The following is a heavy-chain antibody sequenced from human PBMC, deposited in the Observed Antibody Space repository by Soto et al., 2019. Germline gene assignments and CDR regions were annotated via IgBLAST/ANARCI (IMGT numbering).Heavy chain of an antibody. J-gene: IGHJ1*01. CDR1: GFTFSSYS. V-gene: IGHV3-48*02. Sequence: GGSLRLSCAAPGFTFSSYSMNWVRQAPGKGLEWVSYISSSSSTIYYADSVKGRFTISRDNAKDSLYLQMNSLRDEDTAVYYCARSRYCTNGVCYIPPGYFQHWGQGTLVTVSS. CDR2: ISSSSSTI. D-gene: IGHD2-8*01. CDR3: ARSRYCTNGVCYIPPGYFQH.